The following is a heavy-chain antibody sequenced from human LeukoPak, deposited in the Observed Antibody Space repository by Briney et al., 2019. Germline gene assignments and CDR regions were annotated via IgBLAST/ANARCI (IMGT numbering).Heavy chain of an antibody. J-gene: IGHJ5*02. Sequence: GGSLRLSCAASGFTFSSYAMHWVRQAPGKGLEYVSAISSNGGSTYYANSVKGRFTISRDNSKNTLYLQMGSLRAEDMAVYYCARDVDSYDSPWFDPWGQGTLVTVSS. V-gene: IGHV3-64*01. CDR3: ARDVDSYDSPWFDP. CDR2: ISSNGGST. CDR1: GFTFSSYA. D-gene: IGHD3-22*01.